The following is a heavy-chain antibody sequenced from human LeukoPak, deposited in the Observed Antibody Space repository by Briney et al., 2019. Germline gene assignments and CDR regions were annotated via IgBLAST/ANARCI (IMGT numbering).Heavy chain of an antibody. CDR1: GGSFSGYY. Sequence: SETLSLTCAVYGGSFSGYYWSWIRQPPGKGLEWIGEINHRGSTNYNPSLKSRVTISVDTSKNQFSLKLSSVTAADTAVYYCARSDCSSTSCYAFDIWGQGTMVTVSS. CDR3: ARSDCSSTSCYAFDI. CDR2: INHRGST. J-gene: IGHJ3*02. D-gene: IGHD2-2*01. V-gene: IGHV4-34*01.